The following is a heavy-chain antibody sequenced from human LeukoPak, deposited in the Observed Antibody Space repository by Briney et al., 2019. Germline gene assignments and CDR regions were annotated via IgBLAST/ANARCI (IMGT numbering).Heavy chain of an antibody. CDR3: ARDQSGVTIFGVVMDWFDP. CDR2: IKQDGSEK. CDR1: GFTFSSYW. V-gene: IGHV3-7*01. J-gene: IGHJ5*02. D-gene: IGHD3-3*01. Sequence: GGSLRLSCAASGFTFSSYWMSWVRQAPGKGLEWVANIKQDGSEKYYVDSVKGRFTISRDNAKNSLYLQMNSLRAEDTAVYYCARDQSGVTIFGVVMDWFDPWGQGTPVTVSS.